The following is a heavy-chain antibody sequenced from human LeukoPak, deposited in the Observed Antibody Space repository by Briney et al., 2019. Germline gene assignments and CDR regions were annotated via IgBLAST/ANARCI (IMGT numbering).Heavy chain of an antibody. V-gene: IGHV4-61*02. CDR1: GGSISSGSYY. D-gene: IGHD3-22*01. J-gene: IGHJ2*01. CDR2: IYTSGST. CDR3: ARGFGYYDRELKRYFDL. Sequence: SETLSLTCTVSGGSISSGSYYWSWIRQPAGKGLEWIGRIYTSGSTNYNPSLKSRVTISVDTSKNQFSLKLSSVTAADTAVYYCARGFGYYDRELKRYFDLWGRGTLVNVSS.